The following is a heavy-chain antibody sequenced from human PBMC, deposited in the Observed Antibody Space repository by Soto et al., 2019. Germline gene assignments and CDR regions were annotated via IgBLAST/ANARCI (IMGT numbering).Heavy chain of an antibody. Sequence: SLRLCCVAAGFASADDAMHFVRQAPGKGLELFSLTSWDGGTTYYADSVKGRFTISRDNSRKSLYLQMNSLRAEDNALYYCAKYICASEYYYGMDVGGQGTTVTVS. D-gene: IGHD3-10*02. CDR1: GFASADDA. J-gene: IGHJ6*02. CDR2: TSWDGGTT. CDR3: AKYICASEYYYGMDV. V-gene: IGHV3-43D*04.